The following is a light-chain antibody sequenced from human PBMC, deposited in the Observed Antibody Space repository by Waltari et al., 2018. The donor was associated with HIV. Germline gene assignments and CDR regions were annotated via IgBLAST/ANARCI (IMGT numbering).Light chain of an antibody. V-gene: IGLV3-1*01. CDR1: KLGDKY. Sequence: SYELTQPPSVSVSPGQTASITSSGDKLGDKYACWYQRKPGQSPVLVIYQDTKRPSGIPERFSGSNSGNTATLTIGGTQTLDEADYYCQAWDSSTVVFGGGTKLTVL. CDR3: QAWDSSTVV. J-gene: IGLJ2*01. CDR2: QDT.